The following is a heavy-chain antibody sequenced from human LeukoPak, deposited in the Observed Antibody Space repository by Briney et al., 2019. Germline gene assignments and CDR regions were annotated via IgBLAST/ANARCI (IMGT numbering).Heavy chain of an antibody. Sequence: PSQTLSLTCTVSGGSISSGSYYWSWIRQPAGRGLEWIGRIYTSGSTNYNPSLKSRVTISVDTSKNQFSLKLSSVTAADTAVYYCARTLTPYYDFWSGYSDAFDIWGQGTMVTASS. V-gene: IGHV4-61*02. D-gene: IGHD3-3*01. CDR1: GGSISSGSYY. CDR2: IYTSGST. J-gene: IGHJ3*02. CDR3: ARTLTPYYDFWSGYSDAFDI.